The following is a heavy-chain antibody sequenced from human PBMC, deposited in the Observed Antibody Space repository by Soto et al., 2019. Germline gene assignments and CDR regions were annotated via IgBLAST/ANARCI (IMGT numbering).Heavy chain of an antibody. CDR2: IIPIFNSP. Sequence: QVQLVQSGAEVRKPGSSVKVSCEASGGTFSSYSINWVRQAPGQGLEWMGGIIPIFNSPNYAQKFQGRVTITADKSTNTVSMELTSLRSEDTALYFCATKPLRGREYFYLDHWGQGTLLTVSS. CDR1: GGTFSSYS. V-gene: IGHV1-69*06. D-gene: IGHD3-16*01. J-gene: IGHJ4*02. CDR3: ATKPLRGREYFYLDH.